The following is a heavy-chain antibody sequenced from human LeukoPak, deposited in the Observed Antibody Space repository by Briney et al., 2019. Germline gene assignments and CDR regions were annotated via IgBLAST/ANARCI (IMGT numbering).Heavy chain of an antibody. CDR2: INSDGSRT. CDR3: ARELPREVTLDY. D-gene: IGHD2-21*02. J-gene: IGHJ4*02. CDR1: GFTLSSYE. V-gene: IGHV3-74*01. Sequence: PGGSLRLSCAASGFTLSSYEMHWVRQAPGKGLVWVSRINSDGSRTGYADSVKGRFTISRDNAKNTLYLQMNSLRTEDTAIYYCARELPREVTLDYWGQGTLATVSS.